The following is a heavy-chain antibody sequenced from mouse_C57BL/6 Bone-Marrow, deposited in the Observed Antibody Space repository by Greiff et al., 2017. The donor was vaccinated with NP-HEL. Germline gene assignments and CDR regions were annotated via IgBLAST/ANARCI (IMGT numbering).Heavy chain of an antibody. CDR3: ARGTTVVATGPAWFAY. D-gene: IGHD1-1*01. V-gene: IGHV1-64*01. Sequence: QVQLQQPGAELVKPGASVKLSCKASGHTFTSYWMHWVKQRPGQGLEWIGMIHPNSGSTNYNEKFKSKATLTVDKSSSTAYMQLSSLTSEDSAVYYCARGTTVVATGPAWFAYWGQGTLVTVSA. CDR2: IHPNSGST. CDR1: GHTFTSYW. J-gene: IGHJ3*01.